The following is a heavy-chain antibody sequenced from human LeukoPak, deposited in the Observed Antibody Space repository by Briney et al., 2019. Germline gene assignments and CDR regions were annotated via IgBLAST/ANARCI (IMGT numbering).Heavy chain of an antibody. Sequence: PSETLSLTCAVYGGSFSAYYWSWIRQPPGKGLEWIGEIHHSGSTNYNPSLKSRVTISVDTSKNQFSLKLSSVTAADTAVYYCARQRGGAPRFDPWGQGTLVTVSS. J-gene: IGHJ5*02. V-gene: IGHV4-34*01. CDR3: ARQRGGAPRFDP. D-gene: IGHD3-16*01. CDR2: IHHSGST. CDR1: GGSFSAYY.